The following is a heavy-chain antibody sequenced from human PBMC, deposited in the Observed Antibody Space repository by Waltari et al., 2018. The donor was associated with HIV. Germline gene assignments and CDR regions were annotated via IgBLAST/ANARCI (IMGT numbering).Heavy chain of an antibody. J-gene: IGHJ1*01. Sequence: QVHLVQSGAAVKKPGSSVKVSCKASGGTFSPSGIHWIRQAPGQGLEWMGRVIPFLGIANYARQFQGRVTISADTSTNTAYMALTGLKFEDTAIYYCARADVVGVGEADLSHWGQGTLVTVPS. CDR2: VIPFLGIA. CDR1: GGTFSPSG. CDR3: ARADVVGVGEADLSH. D-gene: IGHD1-26*01. V-gene: IGHV1-69*04.